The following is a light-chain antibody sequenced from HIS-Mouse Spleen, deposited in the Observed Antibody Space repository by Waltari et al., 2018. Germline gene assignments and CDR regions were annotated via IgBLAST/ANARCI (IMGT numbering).Light chain of an antibody. Sequence: DIVITQSPDSLAVFLGERATINCKSSQSVLYSPNNKNYLAWYQRKPGQPPKLLIYWASTRESGVPDRVSGSGSGTDFTLTISSLQAEDVAVYYCQQYYSTPLTFGGGTKVEIK. J-gene: IGKJ4*01. CDR2: WAS. CDR3: QQYYSTPLT. V-gene: IGKV4-1*01. CDR1: QSVLYSPNNKNY.